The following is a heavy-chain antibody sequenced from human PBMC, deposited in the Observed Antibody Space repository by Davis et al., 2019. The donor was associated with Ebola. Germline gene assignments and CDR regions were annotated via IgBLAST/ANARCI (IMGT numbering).Heavy chain of an antibody. Sequence: GESLKISCAASGFTFSSYWMSWVRQAPGKGLEWVANIKQDGSEKYYVDSVKGRFTISRDNAKNSLYLQMNSLRAEDTAVYYCAKDPLGFGEFGFDYWGQGTLVTVSS. V-gene: IGHV3-7*01. D-gene: IGHD3-10*01. CDR2: IKQDGSEK. CDR3: AKDPLGFGEFGFDY. CDR1: GFTFSSYW. J-gene: IGHJ4*02.